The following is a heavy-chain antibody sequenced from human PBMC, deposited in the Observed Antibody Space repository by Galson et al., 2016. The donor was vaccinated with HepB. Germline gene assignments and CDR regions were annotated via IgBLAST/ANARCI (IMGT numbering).Heavy chain of an antibody. D-gene: IGHD5-24*01. CDR2: ISGSGAST. CDR1: GFTFSSYA. CDR3: AKGGGYNSAYYFYYYVDV. V-gene: IGHV3-23*01. J-gene: IGHJ6*03. Sequence: SLRLSCAASGFTFSSYAMSWVRQAPGKGLEWVSAISGSGASTYYADSVKGRFTISRDNSKNTLYLHMNSLRAEDTAVYYCAKGGGYNSAYYFYYYVDVWGKGTTVTVSS.